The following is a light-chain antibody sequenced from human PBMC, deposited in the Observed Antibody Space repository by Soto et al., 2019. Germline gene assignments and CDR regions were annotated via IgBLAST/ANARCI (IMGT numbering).Light chain of an antibody. Sequence: DIQMTQSPSTASASVGDRVTITCRASQNINNWLAWYQQKAGKAPKLLIYRASTLESGVPSRFSGSGSGTEFTLTISSLQPDDFATYYCQQYNSISLLTFGGGTKVDIK. J-gene: IGKJ4*01. CDR3: QQYNSISLLT. V-gene: IGKV1-5*03. CDR2: RAS. CDR1: QNINNW.